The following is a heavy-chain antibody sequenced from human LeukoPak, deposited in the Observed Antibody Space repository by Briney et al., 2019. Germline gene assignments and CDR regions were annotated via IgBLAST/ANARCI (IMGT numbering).Heavy chain of an antibody. V-gene: IGHV4-39*07. CDR1: GGSISSSSYY. D-gene: IGHD3-22*01. CDR2: IYYSGST. Sequence: SETLSLTCTVSGGSISSSSYYWGWIRQPPGKGLEWIGSIYYSGSTYYNPSLKSRVTISVDTSKNQFSLKLSSVTAADTAVYYCARDNYYDSSGWNWVDPWGPGTLVTVFS. J-gene: IGHJ5*02. CDR3: ARDNYYDSSGWNWVDP.